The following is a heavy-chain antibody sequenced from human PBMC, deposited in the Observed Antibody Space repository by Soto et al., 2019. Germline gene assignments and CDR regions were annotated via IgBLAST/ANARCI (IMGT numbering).Heavy chain of an antibody. J-gene: IGHJ4*02. D-gene: IGHD3-9*01. CDR2: ISGSGAST. CDR3: AHFDWFIDY. V-gene: IGHV3-23*01. CDR1: GVTFISYA. Sequence: GGSLRLSCASSGVTFISYAMSWVRQAPGKGLEWVSAISGSGASTYYADSVKGRFTISRDNSKNTLYLQMNSLRAEDTAVYYCAHFDWFIDYWGQGTLVTSPQ.